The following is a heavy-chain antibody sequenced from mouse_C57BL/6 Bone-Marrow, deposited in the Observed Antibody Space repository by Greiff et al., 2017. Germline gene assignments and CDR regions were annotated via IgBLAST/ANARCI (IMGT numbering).Heavy chain of an antibody. CDR3: ARDHYYGSSYVDY. CDR1: GYTFTSYT. V-gene: IGHV1-4*01. CDR2: INPSSGYT. D-gene: IGHD1-1*01. J-gene: IGHJ2*01. Sequence: VQLQESGAELARPGASVKMSCKASGYTFTSYTMHWVKQRPGQGLEWIGYINPSSGYTKYNQKFKDKATLTADKSSSTADMQLSSLTSEDSAVYYCARDHYYGSSYVDYWGQGTTLTVSS.